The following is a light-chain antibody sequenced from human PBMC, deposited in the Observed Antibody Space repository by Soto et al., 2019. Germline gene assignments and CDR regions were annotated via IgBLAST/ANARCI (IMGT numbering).Light chain of an antibody. J-gene: IGLJ1*01. Sequence: QSVLTQPASVSGSPGQSITLSFPGTSSYSGGYHYVSWYQQYPGKAPKVMIYDVSNRPSGVFNRFSGSKSGNTASLTISWLQAEDEADYYCSSYTTSSTYVFGTGTKVTVL. V-gene: IGLV2-14*01. CDR2: DVS. CDR3: SSYTTSSTYV. CDR1: SSYSGGYHY.